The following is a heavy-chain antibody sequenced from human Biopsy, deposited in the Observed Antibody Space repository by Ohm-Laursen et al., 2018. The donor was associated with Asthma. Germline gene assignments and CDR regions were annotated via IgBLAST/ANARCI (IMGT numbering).Heavy chain of an antibody. J-gene: IGHJ5*02. CDR1: GFSISSYG. D-gene: IGHD3-10*01. CDR2: IWYDGSKK. V-gene: IGHV3-33*01. CDR3: ARGREGAGSYFTSHWFDR. Sequence: SLRLSCSASGFSISSYGMHWVRQAPGKGLEWVTLIWYDGSKKYYSESVKGRFTIARDNSKNTLYLQMNSLRVEDTAVYYGARGREGAGSYFTSHWFDRWGQGTLVTVSS.